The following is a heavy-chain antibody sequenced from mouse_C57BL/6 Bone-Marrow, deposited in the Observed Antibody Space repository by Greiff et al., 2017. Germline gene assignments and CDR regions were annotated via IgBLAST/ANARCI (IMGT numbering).Heavy chain of an antibody. CDR3: ERQVTTVVAKKDFDV. J-gene: IGHJ1*03. D-gene: IGHD1-1*01. CDR2: ISGCGGNT. V-gene: IGHV5-9*01. CDR1: GFTFSSYT. Sequence: EVMLVESGGGLVKPGGSLKLSCAASGFTFSSYTMPWVRQTPEKRLQWVAAISGCGGNTYYPDSVKGRFTISRDNDTNILYLQMSSLRSEDTALYYCERQVTTVVAKKDFDVWGTGTTVTVSS.